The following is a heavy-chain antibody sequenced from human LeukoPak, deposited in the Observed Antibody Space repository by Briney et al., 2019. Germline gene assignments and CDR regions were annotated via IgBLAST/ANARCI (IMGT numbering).Heavy chain of an antibody. D-gene: IGHD3-10*01. CDR3: AREVLLWFGELDY. V-gene: IGHV1-2*02. CDR1: GYTFTGYY. CDR2: INPNSGGT. J-gene: IGHJ4*02. Sequence: VASVKVSCKASGYTFTGYYMHWVRQAPGQGLEWMGWINPNSGGTNYAQKFQGRVTMTRDTSISTAYMELSRLRSDDTAVYYCAREVLLWFGELDYWGQGTLVTVSS.